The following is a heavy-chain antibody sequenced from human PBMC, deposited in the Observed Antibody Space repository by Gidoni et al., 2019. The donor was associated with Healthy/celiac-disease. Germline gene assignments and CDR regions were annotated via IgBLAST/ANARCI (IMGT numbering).Heavy chain of an antibody. CDR3: ARHRFGHYDSSGPYFDY. D-gene: IGHD3-22*01. CDR2: IDYSGST. CDR1: GGSISSSSYY. Sequence: QLQLQESGPGLVKPSETLSLTCTVSGGSISSSSYYWGWIRQPPGKGLEWIGSIDYSGSTYYNPSLKSRVTISVDTSKNQFSLKLSSVTAADTAVYYCARHRFGHYDSSGPYFDYWGQGTLVTVSS. V-gene: IGHV4-39*01. J-gene: IGHJ4*02.